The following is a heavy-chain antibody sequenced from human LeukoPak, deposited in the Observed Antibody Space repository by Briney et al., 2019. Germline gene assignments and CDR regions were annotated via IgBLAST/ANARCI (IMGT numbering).Heavy chain of an antibody. D-gene: IGHD6-13*01. Sequence: SETLSLTCAVSGGSISSSNWWSWVRQPPGKGLEWIGEIYHSGSTNYNPSLKSRVTISVDKSKNQFSLKLSSVTAADTAVCYCAGSIAAAAPNWFDPWGQGTLVTVSS. CDR2: IYHSGST. CDR3: AGSIAAAAPNWFDP. CDR1: GGSISSSNW. J-gene: IGHJ5*02. V-gene: IGHV4-4*02.